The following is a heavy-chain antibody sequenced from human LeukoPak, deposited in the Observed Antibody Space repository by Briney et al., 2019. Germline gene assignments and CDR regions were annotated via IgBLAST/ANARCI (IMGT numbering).Heavy chain of an antibody. J-gene: IGHJ6*02. D-gene: IGHD6-19*01. V-gene: IGHV3-9*01. CDR2: ISWNSGSI. Sequence: PGRSLRLSCAASGFTFDDYAMHWVRQAPGKGLEWVSGISWNSGSIGYADSVKGRFTISRDNAKNSLYLQMNSLRAEDTALYYCAKAGIAVAGSQYYHGMDVWGQGTTVTVSS. CDR1: GFTFDDYA. CDR3: AKAGIAVAGSQYYHGMDV.